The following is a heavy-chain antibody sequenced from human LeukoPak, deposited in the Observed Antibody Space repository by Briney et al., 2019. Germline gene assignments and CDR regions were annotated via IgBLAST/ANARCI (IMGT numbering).Heavy chain of an antibody. J-gene: IGHJ4*02. Sequence: GGPLRFSCAGSGFTLSSDWVHWVRQVPGKGLVWVARISRESDGSGTNYADSVKGRFSISRDRATNTVHLQMNSLRAEDTAVYHCAKDTVASSFDHWGQGTLVTVSS. D-gene: IGHD5-12*01. V-gene: IGHV3-74*01. CDR3: AKDTVASSFDH. CDR2: ISRESDGSGT. CDR1: GFTLSSDW.